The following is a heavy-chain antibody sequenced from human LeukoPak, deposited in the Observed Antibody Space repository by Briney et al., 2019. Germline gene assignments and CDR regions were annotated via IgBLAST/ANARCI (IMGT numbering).Heavy chain of an antibody. V-gene: IGHV4-38-2*02. CDR2: IYHSGST. Sequence: PSETLSLTCTVSGYSISSGYYWGWIRQPPGKGLEWIGNIYHSGSTYYNPSLKSRVTISVDTSKNQLSLKLSSVTAADTAMYYCARGRYAGFVWGQGTMVTVSS. J-gene: IGHJ3*01. CDR1: GYSISSGYY. D-gene: IGHD2-8*01. CDR3: ARGRYAGFV.